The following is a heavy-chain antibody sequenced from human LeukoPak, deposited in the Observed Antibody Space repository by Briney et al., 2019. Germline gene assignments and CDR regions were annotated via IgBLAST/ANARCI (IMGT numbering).Heavy chain of an antibody. Sequence: GESLKLSCKGSGYSFTSYWIGWVRQMPGKGLEWMGIIYPGDSDTRYSPSFQGQVTISADKSISTAYLQWSSLKASDTAMYYCARGHSSSWYYFDYWGQGTLVTVSS. CDR1: GYSFTSYW. V-gene: IGHV5-51*01. CDR3: ARGHSSSWYYFDY. CDR2: IYPGDSDT. J-gene: IGHJ4*02. D-gene: IGHD6-13*01.